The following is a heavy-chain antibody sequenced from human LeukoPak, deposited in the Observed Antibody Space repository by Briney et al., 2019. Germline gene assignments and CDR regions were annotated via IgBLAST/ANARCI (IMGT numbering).Heavy chain of an antibody. D-gene: IGHD6-19*01. CDR1: GYTFTTCD. J-gene: IGHJ4*02. V-gene: IGHV1-8*01. CDR2: MNPNSGNT. Sequence: ASVKVSCKASGYTFTTCDINWVRQATGQGLEWMGWMNPNSGNTGYAQSFQGRVTMTRDTSISTAYLELSNLRSEDTAIYYCTRGSSARRDYWGQGTLVTVSS. CDR3: TRGSSARRDY.